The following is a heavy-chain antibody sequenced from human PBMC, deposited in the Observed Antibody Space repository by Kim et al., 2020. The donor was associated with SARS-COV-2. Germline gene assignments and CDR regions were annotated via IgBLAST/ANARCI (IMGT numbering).Heavy chain of an antibody. CDR1: GFTFSSYS. CDR2: ISSSSSYI. Sequence: GGSLRLSCAASGFTFSSYSMNWVRQAPGKGLEWVSSISSSSSYIYYADSVKGRFTISRDNAKNSLYLQMNSLRAEDTAVYYCASWDSSWYGGVRENWFDPWGQGTLVTVSS. V-gene: IGHV3-21*01. D-gene: IGHD6-13*01. CDR3: ASWDSSWYGGVRENWFDP. J-gene: IGHJ5*02.